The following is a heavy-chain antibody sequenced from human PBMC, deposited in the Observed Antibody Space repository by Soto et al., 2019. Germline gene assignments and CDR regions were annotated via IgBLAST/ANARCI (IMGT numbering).Heavy chain of an antibody. CDR3: ERLLLVSSGSYPNSWFDP. CDR2: IYYSGST. D-gene: IGHD3-10*01. Sequence: QLQLQESGPGLVKPSKTLSLTCTVSGGSISSSSYYWGWIRQPPGKGLEWIGSIYYSGSTYYNPSLKSRVTISIDACQKRISQKLSSVTAADTTVYSCERLLLVSSGSYPNSWFDPRGQGTLVTVS. J-gene: IGHJ5*02. V-gene: IGHV4-39*01. CDR1: GGSISSSSYY.